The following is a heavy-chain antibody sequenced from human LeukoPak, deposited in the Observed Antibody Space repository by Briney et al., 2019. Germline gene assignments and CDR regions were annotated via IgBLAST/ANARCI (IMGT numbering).Heavy chain of an antibody. Sequence: SETLSLTCTVSGGSISSSSYYWGWIRQPPGKGLEWIGSIYYSGSTYYNPSLKSRVTISVDTSKNQFSLKLSSVTAADTAVYYCARKSSYGDLYYFDYWGQGTLVTVSS. D-gene: IGHD4-17*01. V-gene: IGHV4-39*07. CDR3: ARKSSYGDLYYFDY. CDR2: IYYSGST. J-gene: IGHJ4*02. CDR1: GGSISSSSYY.